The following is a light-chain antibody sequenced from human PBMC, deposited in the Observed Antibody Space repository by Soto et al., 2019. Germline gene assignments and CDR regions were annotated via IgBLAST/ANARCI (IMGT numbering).Light chain of an antibody. Sequence: EIVLTQSPASLSLSPGERATVSCRASQSVPRHLAWYQQRPGLPPRLLIYDASSRATGVPDRFSGSGSGTDFILTISSLEPEDCAVYYCQQSSNWPPEITFGQGTRLEIK. CDR1: QSVPRH. CDR3: QQSSNWPPEIT. J-gene: IGKJ5*01. V-gene: IGKV3-11*01. CDR2: DAS.